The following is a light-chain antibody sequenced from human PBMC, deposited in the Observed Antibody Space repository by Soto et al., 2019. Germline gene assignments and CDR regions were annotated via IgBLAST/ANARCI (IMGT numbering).Light chain of an antibody. CDR1: SSDVGGYNY. V-gene: IGLV2-14*01. CDR3: SSYTSANTLV. J-gene: IGLJ2*01. Sequence: QSALTQPASVSGSPGQSITISCTGTSSDVGGYNYVSWYQQHPGKAPKLMIYEVSNRPSGISIRFSGSKSGNTAFLTISGLQAEDEADYYCSSYTSANTLVFGGGTKLTVL. CDR2: EVS.